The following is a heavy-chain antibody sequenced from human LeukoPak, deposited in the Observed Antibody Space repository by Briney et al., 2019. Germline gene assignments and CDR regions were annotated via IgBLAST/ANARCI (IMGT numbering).Heavy chain of an antibody. CDR3: ARDGGRFFDY. CDR1: GFTFSSYS. Sequence: PGGSLRLSCVASGFTFSSYSMNWVRQAPGKGLEWLSYISSRFSAGGSVKGRFTLPRDNAKRTLYLQMNSLRAEDTAVYYCARDGGRFFDYWGQGTLVTVSS. J-gene: IGHJ4*02. D-gene: IGHD3-16*01. V-gene: IGHV3-48*01. CDR2: ISSRFSA.